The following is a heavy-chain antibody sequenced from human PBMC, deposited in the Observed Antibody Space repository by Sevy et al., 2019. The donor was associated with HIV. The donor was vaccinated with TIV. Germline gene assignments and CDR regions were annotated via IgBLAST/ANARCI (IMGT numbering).Heavy chain of an antibody. V-gene: IGHV3-7*01. CDR2: INEDGSEK. D-gene: IGHD3-16*01. CDR1: GFTFRGQW. J-gene: IGHJ2*01. Sequence: GGSLRLSCVASGFTFRGQWMSWVRRAPGKGLEWVANINEDGSEKDYVDSVKGRFTISRDNAKDSVYLQMTSLRAEDTAVYYCAGGGKVRYFDLWGRGTLVTVSS. CDR3: AGGGKVRYFDL.